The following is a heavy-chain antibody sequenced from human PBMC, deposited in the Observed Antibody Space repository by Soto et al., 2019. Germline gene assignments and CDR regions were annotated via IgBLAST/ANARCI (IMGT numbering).Heavy chain of an antibody. V-gene: IGHV3-48*03. Sequence: GSLRLSCAASGFTFSSYEMNWVRQAPGKGLEWVSYISSSGSTIYYADSVKGRFTISRDNAKNSLYLQMNSLRAEDTAVYYCARDAGILAARGAFDIWGQGTMVTVSS. CDR2: ISSSGSTI. CDR1: GFTFSSYE. CDR3: ARDAGILAARGAFDI. J-gene: IGHJ3*02. D-gene: IGHD2-15*01.